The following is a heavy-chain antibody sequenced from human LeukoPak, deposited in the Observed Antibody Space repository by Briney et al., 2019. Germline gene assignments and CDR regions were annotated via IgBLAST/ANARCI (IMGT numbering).Heavy chain of an antibody. V-gene: IGHV3-7*05. J-gene: IGHJ4*02. D-gene: IGHD1-26*01. Sequence: PGKSLRLSCAASGFTFSTYWMTWVRQAPGEGLEWVANTNQDGSEQYYVDSVRGRFTISRDNAKNSLFLQMNSLRAEDTAVYYCTRMAGGLWEYWGQGTLVSVSS. CDR2: TNQDGSEQ. CDR3: TRMAGGLWEY. CDR1: GFTFSTYW.